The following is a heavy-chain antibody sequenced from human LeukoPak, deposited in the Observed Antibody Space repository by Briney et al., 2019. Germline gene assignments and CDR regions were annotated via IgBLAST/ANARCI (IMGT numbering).Heavy chain of an antibody. CDR2: IYYSGST. CDR3: ARDQLGYCSSTSCPPDY. D-gene: IGHD2-2*01. Sequence: SETLSLTCTVSGGSIRSYYWSWIRQPPGKGLEWIGYIYYSGSTNYNPSLKSRVTISVDTSKNQFSLKLSSVTAADTAVYYCARDQLGYCSSTSCPPDYWGQGTLVTVSS. V-gene: IGHV4-59*12. J-gene: IGHJ4*02. CDR1: GGSIRSYY.